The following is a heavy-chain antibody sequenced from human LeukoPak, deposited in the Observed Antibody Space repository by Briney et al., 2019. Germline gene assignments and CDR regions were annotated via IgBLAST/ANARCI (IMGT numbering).Heavy chain of an antibody. CDR2: IIPIFGTA. D-gene: IGHD1-26*01. J-gene: IGHJ4*02. V-gene: IGHV1-69*06. CDR1: GYTFTSYG. CDR3: ARIGIVGAPYYFDY. Sequence: GASVKVSCKASGYTFTSYGISWVRQAPGQGLEWMGGIIPIFGTANYAQKFQGRVTITADKSTSTAYMELSSLRSEDTAVYYCARIGIVGAPYYFDYWGQGTLVTVSS.